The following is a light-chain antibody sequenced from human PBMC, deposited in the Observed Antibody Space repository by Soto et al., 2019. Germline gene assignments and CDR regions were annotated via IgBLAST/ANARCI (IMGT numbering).Light chain of an antibody. CDR2: KAS. V-gene: IGKV1-5*03. J-gene: IGKJ5*01. CDR3: QQSYSTPFT. Sequence: DIQMTQSPSTLSGSVGYRFTITCRASQTISSWLSWYQQKPGKAPKLLIYKASTLKSGVPSRFSGSGSGTEFTLTISSLQPDDFATYYCQQSYSTPFTFGQGTRLEIK. CDR1: QTISSW.